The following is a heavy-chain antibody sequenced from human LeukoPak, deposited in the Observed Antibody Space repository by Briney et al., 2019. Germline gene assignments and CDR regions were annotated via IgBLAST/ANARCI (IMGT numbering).Heavy chain of an antibody. V-gene: IGHV3-48*02. CDR2: ISGSSSII. CDR1: GFTFSSYS. CDR3: AREPLDY. J-gene: IGHJ4*02. Sequence: RTGGSLRLSCAASGFTFSSYSMNWVRQAPGKGLDWVSHISGSSSIIYYTDSVKGRFTISRDNAKNSLYLQMNSLRDEDTAVYYCAREPLDYWGQGTLVTVSS.